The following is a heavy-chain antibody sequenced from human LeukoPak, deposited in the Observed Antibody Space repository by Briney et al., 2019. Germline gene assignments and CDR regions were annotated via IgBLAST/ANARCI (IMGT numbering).Heavy chain of an antibody. J-gene: IGHJ5*02. CDR1: GGSFSGYY. V-gene: IGHV4-34*01. CDR2: INHSGST. CDR3: ARALLAYSSSWYRGCWFDR. D-gene: IGHD6-13*01. Sequence: SETLCLSCAVSGGSFSGYYWSWIRQPPGKGLEWIGEINHSGSTNYNTSLKRRITISVATSTSQFSLRLSSVTAADTAVYYCARALLAYSSSWYRGCWFDRWGQGTLVTVSS.